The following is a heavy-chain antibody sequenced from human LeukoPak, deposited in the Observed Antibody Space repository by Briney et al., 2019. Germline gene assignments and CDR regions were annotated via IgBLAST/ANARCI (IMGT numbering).Heavy chain of an antibody. CDR2: IYPGESDT. J-gene: IGHJ4*02. CDR1: W. CDR3: ARSIAVAGTNDY. V-gene: IGHV5-51*01. Sequence: WIXXVXXXXGKXVGGMRIIYPGESDTRYSQSFQGQVTISAAKSISTPYLQWSSLKASDTAMYYCARSIAVAGTNDYWGQGTLVTVSS. D-gene: IGHD6-19*01.